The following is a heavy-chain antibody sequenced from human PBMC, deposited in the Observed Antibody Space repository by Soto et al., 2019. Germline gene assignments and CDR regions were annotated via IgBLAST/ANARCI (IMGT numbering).Heavy chain of an antibody. J-gene: IGHJ5*02. CDR2: IYYIGST. V-gene: IGHV4-39*01. CDR3: AGRNSLASVSLNFRELSNYKWIHP. D-gene: IGHD3-16*02. Sequence: SETLSLTCTVSGDSITNSNYHWGWFRQPPGKGLEWIASIYYIGSTYYNPSLKSRVTISVDTSNNQFSLNLNSVTASDTAVYYCAGRNSLASVSLNFRELSNYKWIHPSGPATLVTVSS. CDR1: GDSITNSNYH.